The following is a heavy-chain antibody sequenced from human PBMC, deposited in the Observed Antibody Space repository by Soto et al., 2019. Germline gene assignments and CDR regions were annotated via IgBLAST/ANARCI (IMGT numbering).Heavy chain of an antibody. CDR1: GYSFTSYW. J-gene: IGHJ3*02. V-gene: IGHV5-51*01. CDR2: IYPGDSDT. CDR3: ARQWGGYYDSSGYYGFDAFDI. Sequence: LGESLKISCKGSGYSFTSYWIGWVRQMPGKGLEWMGIIYPGDSDTRYSPSFQGQVTISADKSISTAYLQWSSLKASDTATYYCARQWGGYYDSSGYYGFDAFDIWGQGTMVTVSS. D-gene: IGHD3-22*01.